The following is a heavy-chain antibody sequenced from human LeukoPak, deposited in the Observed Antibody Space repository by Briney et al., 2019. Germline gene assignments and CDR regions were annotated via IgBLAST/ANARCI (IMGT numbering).Heavy chain of an antibody. CDR3: ARSMYSGSPIDY. Sequence: PGGSLRLSCAASGFTFSSYTMSWVRQAPGKGLEWVSGVSGSGGNIHYADSVKGRFTISRDNSKNTLSLQMNSLRAEDTAVYYCARSMYSGSPIDYWGQGTLVTVSS. D-gene: IGHD1-26*01. V-gene: IGHV3-23*01. CDR2: VSGSGGNI. J-gene: IGHJ4*02. CDR1: GFTFSSYT.